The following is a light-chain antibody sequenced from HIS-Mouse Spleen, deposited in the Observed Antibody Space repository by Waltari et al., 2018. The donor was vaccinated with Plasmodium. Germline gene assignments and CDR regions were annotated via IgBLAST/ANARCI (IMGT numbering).Light chain of an antibody. CDR2: GAS. CDR3: QQYNNWSFT. Sequence: EIVMTQSPATLSVSPGERAPLSCRASQSVSNNLAWYQQKPGQAPRLLIYGASTRATGIPARFSGSGSGKEFTLTISSLQSEDFAVYYCQQYNNWSFTFGPGTKVDIK. CDR1: QSVSNN. V-gene: IGKV3-15*01. J-gene: IGKJ3*01.